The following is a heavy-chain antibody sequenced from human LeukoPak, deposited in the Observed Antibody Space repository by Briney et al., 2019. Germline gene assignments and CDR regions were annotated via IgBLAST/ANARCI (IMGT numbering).Heavy chain of an antibody. CDR2: ISSNADIV. J-gene: IGHJ4*02. V-gene: IGHV3-11*01. Sequence: GGSLRLSCSASGFTFSEYYMSWIRQPPGKGLEWVSDISSNADIVSYADFAQGRFTISRDNGDHSLSLQLNSLRAEDTAVYYCARETVAGTFDYWSQGTLVTVSS. CDR1: GFTFSEYY. CDR3: ARETVAGTFDY. D-gene: IGHD6-19*01.